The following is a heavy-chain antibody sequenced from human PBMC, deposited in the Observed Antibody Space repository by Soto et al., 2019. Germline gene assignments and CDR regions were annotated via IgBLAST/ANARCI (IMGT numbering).Heavy chain of an antibody. CDR1: GFTFSSYG. D-gene: IGHD3-16*01. V-gene: IGHV3-33*01. CDR2: IWYDGSNK. CDR3: GREKGGGLQALNI. J-gene: IGHJ3*02. Sequence: GGSLRLSCAASGFTFSSYGMHWVRQAPGKGLEWVAVIWYDGSNKYNADSVKGRFTISRANSKNTLYLQINSLRAGDWVVYYGGREKGGGLQALNIGGQGTM.